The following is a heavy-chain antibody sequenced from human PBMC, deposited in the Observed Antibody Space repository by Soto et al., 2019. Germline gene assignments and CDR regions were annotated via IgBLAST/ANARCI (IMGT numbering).Heavy chain of an antibody. CDR2: LSTHGSTP. CDR3: AKSYDLWSPYLSFGDQRDP. CDR1: GFIFGAYA. J-gene: IGHJ5*02. V-gene: IGHV3-30*16. D-gene: IGHD3-3*01. Sequence: GGSLRLSCAASGFIFGAYAMSWVRQVPGKGPEWVAVLSTHGSTPYYADSVRGRFTISRDNSKNTLFLQMDSLRPEDTAIYFCAKSYDLWSPYLSFGDQRDPWGQGTLVTVSS.